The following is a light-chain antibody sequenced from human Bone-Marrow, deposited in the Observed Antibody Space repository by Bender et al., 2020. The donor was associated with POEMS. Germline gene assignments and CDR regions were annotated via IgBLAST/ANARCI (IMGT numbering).Light chain of an antibody. Sequence: QSALTQPPSASGSPGQSVTISCTGTSSDVGRYNYVAWYQQHSGKAPKLMIYEANKRPSGVSGRFSGSRSGNTASLTISDLHTEDEADYYCCSYAGSQIYYVFGTGTRVTVL. CDR3: CSYAGSQIYYV. CDR1: SSDVGRYNY. J-gene: IGLJ1*01. CDR2: EAN. V-gene: IGLV2-8*01.